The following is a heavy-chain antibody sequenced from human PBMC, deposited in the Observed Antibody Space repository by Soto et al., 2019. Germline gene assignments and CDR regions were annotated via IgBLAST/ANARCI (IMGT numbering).Heavy chain of an antibody. D-gene: IGHD5-12*01. Sequence: EVQLVESGGGLVQPGVSLRLSCAASGFTFSTYSMNWVRQAPAKGLEWISYITKSSRTIYYADTVKGRFTISRDNAKTSLYPEMNSRRAEDTAVYYCTRDHGYGYGMDVWGQGTTVTVSS. J-gene: IGHJ6*02. CDR3: TRDHGYGYGMDV. CDR1: GFTFSTYS. CDR2: ITKSSRTI. V-gene: IGHV3-48*01.